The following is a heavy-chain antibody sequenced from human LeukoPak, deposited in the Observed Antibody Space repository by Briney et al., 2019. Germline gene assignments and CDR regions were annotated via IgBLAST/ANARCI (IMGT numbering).Heavy chain of an antibody. V-gene: IGHV3-48*03. Sequence: PGGSLRLSCAASGFTFSSYEMNWVRQAPGKGLEWVSYISSSGSTIYYADSVKGRFTISRDNAKNSLYLQMNSLRAEDTAVYYCARELTMMPDAFDIWGQGTMVTVSS. D-gene: IGHD3-22*01. CDR3: ARELTMMPDAFDI. CDR2: ISSSGSTI. CDR1: GFTFSSYE. J-gene: IGHJ3*02.